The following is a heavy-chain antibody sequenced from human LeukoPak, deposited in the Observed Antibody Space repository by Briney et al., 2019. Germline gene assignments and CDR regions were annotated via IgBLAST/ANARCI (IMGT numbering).Heavy chain of an antibody. CDR2: IYPGDSDI. CDR1: GYNFTSYW. Sequence: GESLNISCQGSGYNFTSYWLGWARQMPGKGLEWMGIIYPGDSDISYSPSCQGQVTISADKSISTAYLQWSSLKASDTAMYYCARPSRYCSGGSCSHSGYYFDYWGQGTLVTVSS. V-gene: IGHV5-51*01. CDR3: ARPSRYCSGGSCSHSGYYFDY. D-gene: IGHD2-15*01. J-gene: IGHJ4*02.